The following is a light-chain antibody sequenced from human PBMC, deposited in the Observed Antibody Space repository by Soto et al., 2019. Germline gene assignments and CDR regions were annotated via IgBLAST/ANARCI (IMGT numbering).Light chain of an antibody. J-gene: IGLJ3*02. V-gene: IGLV2-14*01. CDR3: SSYTSSSTV. CDR2: EVS. Sequence: QSVLTQPASVSGSPGQSITISCTGTSSDVGGYNYVSWYQQHPGKAPKLMIYEVSNRPSGVSNRFSGSKSGNTASLTISGLQAEDEADYYCSSYTSSSTVFGGRTKLTVL. CDR1: SSDVGGYNY.